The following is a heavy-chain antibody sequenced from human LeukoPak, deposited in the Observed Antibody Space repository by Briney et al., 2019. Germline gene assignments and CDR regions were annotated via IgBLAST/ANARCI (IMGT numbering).Heavy chain of an antibody. Sequence: SQTLSLTFAISGDSVSSDSAAWNWIRQSPSRGLEWLGRTYYRSKWYNDYAVSVKSRITINPDTSRNQFSLQLNSVTPEDTAVYYCARTNVDTTMEIDYWGQGTLVTVSS. D-gene: IGHD5-18*01. V-gene: IGHV6-1*01. CDR2: TYYRSKWYN. CDR1: GDSVSSDSAA. CDR3: ARTNVDTTMEIDY. J-gene: IGHJ4*02.